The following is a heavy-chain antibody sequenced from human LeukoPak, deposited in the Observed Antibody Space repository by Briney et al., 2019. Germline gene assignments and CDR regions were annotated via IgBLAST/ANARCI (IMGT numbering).Heavy chain of an antibody. J-gene: IGHJ6*03. CDR3: ARGAPDFWNVYYMDV. CDR2: MNPNSGNT. V-gene: IGHV1-8*01. D-gene: IGHD3-3*01. CDR1: GYTFTSYY. Sequence: ASVKVSCKASGYTFTSYYLHWVRQATGQGLEWMGWMNPNSGNTGYAQKFQGRVTITRNTSISTAYMELSSLRSEDTAVYYCARGAPDFWNVYYMDVWGKGTTVSVSS.